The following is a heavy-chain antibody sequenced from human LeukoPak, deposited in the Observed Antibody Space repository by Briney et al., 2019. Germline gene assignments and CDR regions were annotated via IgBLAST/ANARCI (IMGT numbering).Heavy chain of an antibody. Sequence: SETLSLTCTVSGGSISSYYWSWIRQPPGKGLEWIGYIYYSGSTNYNPSLKSRVTISVDTSKNQFSLKLSSVTAADTAVYYCASRRSVAAAKGHAFDIWGQGTMVTVSS. CDR3: ASRRSVAAAKGHAFDI. CDR2: IYYSGST. D-gene: IGHD2-2*01. V-gene: IGHV4-59*08. J-gene: IGHJ3*02. CDR1: GGSISSYY.